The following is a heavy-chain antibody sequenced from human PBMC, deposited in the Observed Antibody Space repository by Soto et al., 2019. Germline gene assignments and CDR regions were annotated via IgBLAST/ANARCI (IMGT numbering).Heavy chain of an antibody. V-gene: IGHV4-39*01. CDR3: ARAPTDYSHDY. CDR1: GGSIITTTYY. D-gene: IGHD4-4*01. J-gene: IGHJ4*02. CDR2: VYYSGST. Sequence: QLQLQESGPGLVKPSETLSLTCTVSGGSIITTTYYWGWLRQPPGQGLEWIGSVYYSGSTYYNPSLKSRVTISVDTSMNQVSLMLSSVTAADTAVYFCARAPTDYSHDYWGLGNLVTVSS.